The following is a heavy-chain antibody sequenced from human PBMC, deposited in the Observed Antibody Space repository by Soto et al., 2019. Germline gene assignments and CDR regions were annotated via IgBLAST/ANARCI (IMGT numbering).Heavy chain of an antibody. Sequence: QTLSLTCGISGDSVSSKTAAWSWIRQSPSRGLEWLGRTYFRSKWYNDYAISVKSRITINPDTSKNQFSLLLNSVTPEDTAVYYCARVSFDHFVHWFDPWGQGTLVTVSS. CDR2: TYFRSKWYN. CDR1: GDSVSSKTAA. V-gene: IGHV6-1*01. J-gene: IGHJ5*02. CDR3: ARVSFDHFVHWFDP. D-gene: IGHD3-9*01.